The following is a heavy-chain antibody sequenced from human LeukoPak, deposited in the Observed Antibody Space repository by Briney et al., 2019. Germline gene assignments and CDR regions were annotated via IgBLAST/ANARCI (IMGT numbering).Heavy chain of an antibody. CDR1: GYTFTSYD. V-gene: IGHV1-8*01. J-gene: IGHJ4*02. Sequence: ASVKVSCKASGYTFTSYDINWVRQATGQGLEWMGWMNPNSGNTGYAQKFQGRVTMTRNTSISTAYMELSRLRSDDTAVYYCAREFDTAMVIDYWGQGTLVTVSS. CDR2: MNPNSGNT. CDR3: AREFDTAMVIDY. D-gene: IGHD5-18*01.